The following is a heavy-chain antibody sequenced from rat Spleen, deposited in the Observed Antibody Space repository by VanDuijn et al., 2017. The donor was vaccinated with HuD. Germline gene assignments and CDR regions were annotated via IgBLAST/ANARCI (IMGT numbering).Heavy chain of an antibody. V-gene: IGHV2S8*01. CDR2: ISSGGST. J-gene: IGHJ3*01. CDR1: GFSLTSYG. D-gene: IGHD1-11*01. Sequence: QVQLKESGPDLVQPSQTLSLTCTVSGFSLTSYGVSWVRQPPGKGLEWIAAISSGGSTYYNSVLKSRLSISRDTSKSQVFLQMNRLQTDDTAIYFCARSYGGYTQHWFAYWGQGTLVTVSS. CDR3: ARSYGGYTQHWFAY.